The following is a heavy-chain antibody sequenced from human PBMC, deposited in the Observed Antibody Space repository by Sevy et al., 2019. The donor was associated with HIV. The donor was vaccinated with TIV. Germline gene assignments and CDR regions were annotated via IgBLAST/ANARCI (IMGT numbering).Heavy chain of an antibody. CDR2: IYHSGGS. D-gene: IGHD3-16*01. V-gene: IGHV4-38-2*02. Sequence: SETLSLTCAVSGYSISSGYHWGWFRQPPGRGLEWLASIYHSGGSSYNPSLKSRLTISLDGPNNQFSLKLASLTAADTAVYYCARDLGSAGNSDYWGQGTLVTVSS. CDR3: ARDLGSAGNSDY. CDR1: GYSISSGYH. J-gene: IGHJ4*02.